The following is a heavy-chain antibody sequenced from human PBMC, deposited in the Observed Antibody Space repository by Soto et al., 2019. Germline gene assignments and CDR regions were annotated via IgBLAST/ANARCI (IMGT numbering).Heavy chain of an antibody. V-gene: IGHV4-39*07. CDR3: ARGGSSWDYYYYGMDV. Sequence: SETMSLTCTVSDGSIRSSRCHWGWIHQPPGKGLEWIASIKYSGTTFYNPSLKSRVTLSVDTSKNQFSLKLSSVTAADTAVYYCARGGSSWDYYYYGMDVWGQGTTVTVSS. CDR2: IKYSGTT. J-gene: IGHJ6*02. D-gene: IGHD6-13*01. CDR1: DGSIRSSRCH.